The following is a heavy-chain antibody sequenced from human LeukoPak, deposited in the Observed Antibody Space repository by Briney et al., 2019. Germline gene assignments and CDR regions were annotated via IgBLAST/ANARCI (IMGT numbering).Heavy chain of an antibody. CDR2: IYTSGST. V-gene: IGHV4-4*07. D-gene: IGHD3-22*01. J-gene: IGHJ1*01. CDR3: ARGEYYYDSSGSNPAEYFQH. Sequence: SETLSLTCTVSGGSISSYYWSWIRQPAGKGLEWIGRIYTSGSTNYNPSLKSRVTMSVDTSKNQFSLKLSSVTAADTAVYYCARGEYYYDSSGSNPAEYFQHWGQGTLVTVSS. CDR1: GGSISSYY.